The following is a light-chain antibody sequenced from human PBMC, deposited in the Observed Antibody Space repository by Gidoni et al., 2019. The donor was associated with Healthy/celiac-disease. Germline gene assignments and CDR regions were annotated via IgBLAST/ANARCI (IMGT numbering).Light chain of an antibody. J-gene: IGLJ2*01. Sequence: SSELTQDTAVSVALGQTVRITCQGDSLRSYYASWYQQKPGQAPVLVIYGKNNRPSGIPDRFSGSSSGNTASLTSTGAQAEDEADYYCNSRDSSGNHHVVFGGGTKLTVL. V-gene: IGLV3-19*01. CDR3: NSRDSSGNHHVV. CDR1: SLRSYY. CDR2: GKN.